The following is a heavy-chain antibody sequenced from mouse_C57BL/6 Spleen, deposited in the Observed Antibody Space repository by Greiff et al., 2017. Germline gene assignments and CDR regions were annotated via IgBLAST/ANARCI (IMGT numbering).Heavy chain of an antibody. V-gene: IGHV1-69*01. D-gene: IGHD2-4*01. CDR2: IDPSDSYT. Sequence: VQLQQPGAELVMPGASVKLSCKASGYTFTSYWMHWVKQRPGQGLEWIGEIDPSDSYTNCNQKFKGKSTLTVDKSSSTAYMQLSSLTSEDSAVYYCARGLRRGMDYWGQGTSVTVSS. CDR1: GYTFTSYW. CDR3: ARGLRRGMDY. J-gene: IGHJ4*01.